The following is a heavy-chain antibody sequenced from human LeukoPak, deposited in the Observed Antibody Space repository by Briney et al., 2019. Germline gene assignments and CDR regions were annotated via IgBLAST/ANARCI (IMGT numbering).Heavy chain of an antibody. CDR1: GGSISSGSYY. CDR3: ARDGAYSNYGLTYYYYYMDV. J-gene: IGHJ6*03. Sequence: PSETPSLTCTVSGGSISSGSYYWSWIRQPAGKGLEWIGRIYTSGSTNYNPSLKSRVTISVDTSKNQFSLKLSSVTAADTAVYYCARDGAYSNYGLTYYYYYMDVWGKGTTVTVSS. V-gene: IGHV4-61*02. D-gene: IGHD4-11*01. CDR2: IYTSGST.